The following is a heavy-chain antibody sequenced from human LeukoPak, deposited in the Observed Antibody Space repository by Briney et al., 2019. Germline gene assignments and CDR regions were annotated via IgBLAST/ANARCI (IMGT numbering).Heavy chain of an antibody. CDR1: GGSISSYY. J-gene: IGHJ5*02. V-gene: IGHV4-4*09. CDR2: IYTSGST. D-gene: IGHD2-2*01. Sequence: SETLSLTCTVSGGSISSYYWSWIRQPPGKGLEWIGYIYTSGSTNYNPSLKSRVTISVDTSKNQFSQKLSSVTAADTAVYYCARPQKYCSSTSCYFWFDPWGQGTLVTVSS. CDR3: ARPQKYCSSTSCYFWFDP.